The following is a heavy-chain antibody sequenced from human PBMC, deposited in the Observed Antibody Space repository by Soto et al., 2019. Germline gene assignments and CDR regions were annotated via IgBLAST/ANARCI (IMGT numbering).Heavy chain of an antibody. D-gene: IGHD2-21*02. CDR3: ARSAFGYSGGDCYSDAFDI. V-gene: IGHV1-69*13. CDR1: GGTFSSYA. CDR2: IIPIFGTA. J-gene: IGHJ3*02. Sequence: GASVKVSCKASGGTFSSYAISWVRQAPGQGLEWMGGIIPIFGTANYAQKFQGRVTITADESTSTAYMELSSLRSEDTAVYYCARSAFGYSGGDCYSDAFDIWGQRTTVTVSS.